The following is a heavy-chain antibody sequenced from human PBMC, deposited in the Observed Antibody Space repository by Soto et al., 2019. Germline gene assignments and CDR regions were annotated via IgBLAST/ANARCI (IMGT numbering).Heavy chain of an antibody. J-gene: IGHJ4*02. V-gene: IGHV4-31*03. Sequence: PSETLSLTCTVSGGSISSGGYYWSWIRQHPGKGLEWIGYIYYSGSTYYNPSLKSRVTISVDTSKNQFSLKLSSVTAADTAVYYCARDAAPMITFGGVFGYWGQGTLVTVSS. CDR2: IYYSGST. CDR1: GGSISSGGYY. CDR3: ARDAAPMITFGGVFGY. D-gene: IGHD3-16*01.